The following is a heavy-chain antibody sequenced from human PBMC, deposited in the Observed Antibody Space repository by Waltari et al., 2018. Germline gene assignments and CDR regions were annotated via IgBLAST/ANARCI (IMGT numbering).Heavy chain of an antibody. CDR3: ARGLAVALGNY. Sequence: QLQLQESGPGLVKPSETLSLTCTVSGGSISSRIYSWGWIRQPPGKGLEWIGSIYYSGSTYYNPSLKSRVTISVDTSKNQFSLKLSSVTAADTAVYYCARGLAVALGNYWGQGTLVTVSS. CDR1: GGSISSRIYS. J-gene: IGHJ4*02. CDR2: IYYSGST. D-gene: IGHD6-19*01. V-gene: IGHV4-39*07.